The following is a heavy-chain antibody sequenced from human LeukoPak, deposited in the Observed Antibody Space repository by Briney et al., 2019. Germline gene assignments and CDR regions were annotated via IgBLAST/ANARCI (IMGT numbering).Heavy chain of an antibody. CDR1: GYTFTSYG. CDR2: ISAHNGDT. CDR3: ARDKETVATYYYYYMDV. J-gene: IGHJ6*03. D-gene: IGHD6-19*01. Sequence: GASVKVSCKASGYTFTSYGISWVRQAPGQGLEWMGWISAHNGDTSYEEKCQGRVTMTTDTSTSTAYMELRSLRSDDTAVYYCARDKETVATYYYYYMDVWGKGTTVTASS. V-gene: IGHV1-18*01.